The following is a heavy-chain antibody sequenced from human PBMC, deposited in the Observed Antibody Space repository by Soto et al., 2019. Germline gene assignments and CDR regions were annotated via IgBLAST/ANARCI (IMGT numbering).Heavy chain of an antibody. D-gene: IGHD1-1*01. V-gene: IGHV4-34*01. CDR3: ARAVPWRKSFDI. J-gene: IGHJ3*02. CDR2: INQSGST. CDR1: GGSFGGYQ. Sequence: ETLSLTCAVYGGSFGGYQWSWIRQPPGEGLEWIGEINQSGSTNYNPSLKSRVAISVDTSETQFSLRLNSLTAADTAVYYCARAVPWRKSFDIWGQGTAVTVSS.